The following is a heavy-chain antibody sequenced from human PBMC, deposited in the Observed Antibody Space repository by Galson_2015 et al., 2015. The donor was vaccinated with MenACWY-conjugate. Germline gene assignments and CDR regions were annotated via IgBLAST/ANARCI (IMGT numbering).Heavy chain of an antibody. CDR1: GFTFSGSA. D-gene: IGHD6-6*01. Sequence: SLRLSCAASGFTFSGSAMHWVRQASGKGLEWVGRIRSKANSYATAYAASVKGRFTISRDDSKNTAYLQMNSLKTEDTAVYYCTSFEYSSSSGPVDYWGQGTLVTVSS. V-gene: IGHV3-73*01. J-gene: IGHJ4*02. CDR3: TSFEYSSSSGPVDY. CDR2: IRSKANSYAT.